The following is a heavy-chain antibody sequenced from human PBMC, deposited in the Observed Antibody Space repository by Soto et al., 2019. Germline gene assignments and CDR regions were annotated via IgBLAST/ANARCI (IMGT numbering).Heavy chain of an antibody. CDR3: ARGRLGYCSGGSCYVAFDI. CDR1: GGTFSSYA. Sequence: QVQLVQSGAEVKKPGSSVKVSCKASGGTFSSYAISWVRQAPGQGLEWMGGIIPIFGTANYAQKFQGRVTITADESTSTAYMELSSLRSEDTAVYYCARGRLGYCSGGSCYVAFDIWGQGTMVTVSS. J-gene: IGHJ3*02. D-gene: IGHD2-15*01. V-gene: IGHV1-69*01. CDR2: IIPIFGTA.